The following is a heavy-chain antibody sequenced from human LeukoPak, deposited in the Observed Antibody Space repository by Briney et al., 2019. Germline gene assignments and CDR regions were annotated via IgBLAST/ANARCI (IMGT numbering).Heavy chain of an antibody. Sequence: SETLSLTCTVSGASISSYYWTWIRQPPGKGLEWIGYIYYSGSTNYNPSLKSRVTISVDASKNQFSLKLSSVTAADTAVYYCARHGPTGDVGYWGQGTLVTVSS. CDR2: IYYSGST. V-gene: IGHV4-59*08. CDR3: ARHGPTGDVGY. CDR1: GASISSYY. J-gene: IGHJ4*02. D-gene: IGHD7-27*01.